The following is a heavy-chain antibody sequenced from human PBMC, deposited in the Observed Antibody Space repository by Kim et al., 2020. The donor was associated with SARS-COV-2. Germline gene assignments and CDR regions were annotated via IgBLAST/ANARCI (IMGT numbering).Heavy chain of an antibody. CDR1: GGSISSSSYY. V-gene: IGHV4-39*01. Sequence: SETLSLTCTVSGGSISSSSYYWGWIRQPPGKGLEWIGSIYYSGSTYYNPSLKSRVTISVDTSKNQFSLKLSSVTAADTAVYYCARLGLTGVEWLYYHKRDWFDPWGQGTLVTVSS. J-gene: IGHJ5*02. CDR2: IYYSGST. CDR3: ARLGLTGVEWLYYHKRDWFDP. D-gene: IGHD3-3*01.